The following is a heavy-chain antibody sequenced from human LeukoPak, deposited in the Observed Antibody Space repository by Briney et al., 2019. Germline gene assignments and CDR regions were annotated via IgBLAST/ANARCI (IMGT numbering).Heavy chain of an antibody. CDR3: AREKGDPLLRTFDY. V-gene: IGHV3-66*01. D-gene: IGHD2-21*01. CDR1: GFTVSSYY. J-gene: IGHJ4*02. CDR2: IYSGGST. Sequence: HPGGSLRLSCAASGFTVSSYYMSWVRQAPGKGLEWVSVIYSGGSTYYADSVKGRFTISRDNSKNTLYLQMNSLRAEDTAVYYCAREKGDPLLRTFDYWGQGTLVTVSS.